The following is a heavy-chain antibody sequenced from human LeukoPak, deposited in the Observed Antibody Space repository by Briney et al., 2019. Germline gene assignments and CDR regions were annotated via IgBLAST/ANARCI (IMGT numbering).Heavy chain of an antibody. CDR2: ITGSGGNT. V-gene: IGHV3-23*01. CDR3: ATPLIGYGQVPPIDY. J-gene: IGHJ4*02. CDR1: GFTFSSYA. Sequence: QPGESLRLSCAASGFTFSSYAMSWVRQAPGKGLEWVSGITGSGGNTYYADSVKGRFTISRDNSKNTLFLQMNSLRAEDTAIYYCATPLIGYGQVPPIDYWGQGTLVTVSS. D-gene: IGHD2/OR15-2a*01.